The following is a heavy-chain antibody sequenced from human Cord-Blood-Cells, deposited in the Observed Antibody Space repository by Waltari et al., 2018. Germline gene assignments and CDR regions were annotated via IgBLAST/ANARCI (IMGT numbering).Heavy chain of an antibody. CDR3: ARASPHGSYLFY. J-gene: IGHJ4*02. Sequence: QVQLVQSGAEVKKPGASVKVACKASGCTFTGYNMHWVRQAPGQGLEWMGIINPSGSSNSDETMFHSSITISSDTSTRPVYKELSRMGAEATAVYYWARASPHGSYLFYWGQGTMVTVSS. CDR2: INPSGSSN. D-gene: IGHD1-26*01. CDR1: GCTFTGYN. V-gene: IGHV1-46*01.